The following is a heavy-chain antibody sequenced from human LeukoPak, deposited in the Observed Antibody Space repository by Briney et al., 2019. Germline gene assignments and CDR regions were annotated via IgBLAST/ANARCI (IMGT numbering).Heavy chain of an antibody. CDR2: IYYSGST. J-gene: IGHJ5*02. CDR3: AREDSWNHKRGFDP. CDR1: GGSISSYY. V-gene: IGHV4-59*01. Sequence: PSETLSLTCTVSGGSISSYYWSWIRQPPGKGLEWIGYIYYSGSTNYNPSLKSRVTISVDTSKNQFSLKLSSVTAADTAVYYCAREDSWNHKRGFDPWGQGTLVTVSS. D-gene: IGHD1-20*01.